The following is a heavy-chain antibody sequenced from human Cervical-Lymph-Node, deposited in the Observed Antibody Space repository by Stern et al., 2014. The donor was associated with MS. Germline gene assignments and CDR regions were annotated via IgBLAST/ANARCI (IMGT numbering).Heavy chain of an antibody. V-gene: IGHV4-59*01. CDR1: GGSIRSYY. CDR2: IYYSGST. D-gene: IGHD3-9*01. CDR3: ARATDILTGHYPYYFDY. Sequence: QVQLQESGPGLVKPSETLSLTCRVSGGSIRSYYWSWIRQPPGQGLEWIGYIYYSGSTNYNPSLKSRVTISVDTSKNQFSLKLSPVTAADTAVYYCARATDILTGHYPYYFDYWGQGTLVTVSS. J-gene: IGHJ4*02.